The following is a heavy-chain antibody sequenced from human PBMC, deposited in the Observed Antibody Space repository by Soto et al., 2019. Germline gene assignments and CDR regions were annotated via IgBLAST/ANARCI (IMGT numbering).Heavy chain of an antibody. CDR2: ISSSSSTI. J-gene: IGHJ4*02. CDR1: GLTFSSYS. D-gene: IGHD5-18*01. Sequence: GGSLRLSCAASGLTFSSYSMNWVRQAPGKGLEWVSYISSSSSTIYYADSVKGRFTISRDNAKNSLYLQMNSLRDEDTAVYYCARDPWYSYGYSFDYWGQGTLVTVSS. CDR3: ARDPWYSYGYSFDY. V-gene: IGHV3-48*02.